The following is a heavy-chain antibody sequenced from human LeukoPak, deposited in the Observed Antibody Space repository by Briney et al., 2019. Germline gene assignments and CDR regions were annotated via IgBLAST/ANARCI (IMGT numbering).Heavy chain of an antibody. J-gene: IGHJ6*03. V-gene: IGHV3-23*01. CDR2: ISGSGGST. CDR3: ARVQRGYSYNPLGYYYYYMDV. D-gene: IGHD5-18*01. CDR1: GFTFSSYA. Sequence: GGSLRLSCAASGFTFSSYAMSWVRQAPGKGLEWVSAISGSGGSTYYAGSVKGRFTISRDNSKNTLYLQMNSLRAEDTAVYYCARVQRGYSYNPLGYYYYYMDVWGKGTTVTVSS.